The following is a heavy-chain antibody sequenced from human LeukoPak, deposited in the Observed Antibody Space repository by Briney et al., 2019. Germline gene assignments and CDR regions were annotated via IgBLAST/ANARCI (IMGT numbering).Heavy chain of an antibody. V-gene: IGHV3-23*01. CDR2: LSGSGITT. Sequence: GGSLRLSCAASGFTFSNSAMSWVRQAPGKGLEWVSTLSGSGITTYYADSGKGRFTISRDNSKNTLYLQMNSMRAEDTAVYYCAKGGLRYFDWSEDAFDIWGQGTMVTVSS. D-gene: IGHD3-9*01. CDR3: AKGGLRYFDWSEDAFDI. J-gene: IGHJ3*02. CDR1: GFTFSNSA.